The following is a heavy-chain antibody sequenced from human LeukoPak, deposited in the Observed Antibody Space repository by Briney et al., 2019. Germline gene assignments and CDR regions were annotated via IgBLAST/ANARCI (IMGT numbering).Heavy chain of an antibody. D-gene: IGHD2-15*01. CDR2: IYYSGST. J-gene: IGHJ6*02. V-gene: IGHV4-59*01. CDR3: ARAPGYCSGGSCYYYGMDV. CDR1: GGSISSYY. Sequence: SETLSLTCTVSGGSISSYYWSWIRQPPGKGLEWIGYIYYSGSTNYNPSLKSRVTISVDTSKNQFSLKLSSVTAADTAVYYCARAPGYCSGGSCYYYGMDVWGQGTTVTVSS.